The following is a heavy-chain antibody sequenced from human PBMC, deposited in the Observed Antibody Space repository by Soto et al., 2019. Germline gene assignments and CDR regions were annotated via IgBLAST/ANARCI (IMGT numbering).Heavy chain of an antibody. D-gene: IGHD1-26*01. J-gene: IGHJ3*02. V-gene: IGHV3-30-3*01. CDR1: GFTFSSYA. CDR2: IAYDGSNK. CDR3: ARDRGVSYFFDI. Sequence: QVQLVESGGGVVQPGRSLRLSCAASGFTFSSYAMHWVRQAPGKGLEWVAVIAYDGSNKYYADSVKGRFTISRDNSKNTLYLQMNSLRAEDTAVYYCARDRGVSYFFDIWGQGTMVTVSS.